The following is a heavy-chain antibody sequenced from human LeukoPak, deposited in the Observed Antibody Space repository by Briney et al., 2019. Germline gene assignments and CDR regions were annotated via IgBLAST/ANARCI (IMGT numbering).Heavy chain of an antibody. J-gene: IGHJ6*03. CDR1: GGSINSYY. D-gene: IGHD2-15*01. CDR2: IYYSGRT. V-gene: IGHV4-59*01. Sequence: SETLSLTCTVSGGSINSYYWSWIRQPPGKGLEWIGYIYYSGRTNYNPSLKSRVTISVNTSKNQFSLKLSSVTAADTAVYYCARVRCSGGSCPYYYYYYYMDVWGKGTTVTVSS. CDR3: ARVRCSGGSCPYYYYYYYMDV.